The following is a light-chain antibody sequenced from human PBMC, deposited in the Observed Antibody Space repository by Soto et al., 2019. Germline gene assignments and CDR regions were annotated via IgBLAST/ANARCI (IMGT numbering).Light chain of an antibody. Sequence: MVVTQSPLSLPVTPGEPASISCRSSQSLLHTNGYNYLDWYLQKPGQSPQLLIYLGSNRASGVPDRFSGSGSGTDFTLKITRVEAEDAGVYYCMQALESWTFGQGTKVDSK. CDR3: MQALESWT. CDR1: QSLLHTNGYNY. V-gene: IGKV2-28*01. CDR2: LGS. J-gene: IGKJ1*01.